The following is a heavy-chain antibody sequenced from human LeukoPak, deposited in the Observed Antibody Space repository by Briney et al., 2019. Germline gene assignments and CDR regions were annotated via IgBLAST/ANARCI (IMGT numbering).Heavy chain of an antibody. J-gene: IGHJ4*02. Sequence: PGGSLRLSCAASGFTISSYEMNWVRQAPGKGLEWVSYISSSGSTRTYADSVKGRFTISRDNAKNSLYLEMNSLRAEDTAVYYCAREIVSAVAGNFDYWGQGTLVTVSS. CDR2: ISSSGSTR. CDR1: GFTISSYE. V-gene: IGHV3-48*03. D-gene: IGHD6-19*01. CDR3: AREIVSAVAGNFDY.